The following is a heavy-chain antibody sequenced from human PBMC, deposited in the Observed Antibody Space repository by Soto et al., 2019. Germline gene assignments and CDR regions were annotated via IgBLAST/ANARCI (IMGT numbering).Heavy chain of an antibody. V-gene: IGHV5-10-1*01. CDR3: ARRFGYCSSTSCPNWFDP. Sequence: EVQLVQSGAEVKKPGESLRISCKGSGYSFTSYWISWVRQMPGKGLEWMGRLDPSDSYTNYSPSFQGHVTISADKSISTAYLQWSSLKASDTAMYYCARRFGYCSSTSCPNWFDPWGQGTLVTVSS. CDR2: LDPSDSYT. J-gene: IGHJ5*02. CDR1: GYSFTSYW. D-gene: IGHD2-2*01.